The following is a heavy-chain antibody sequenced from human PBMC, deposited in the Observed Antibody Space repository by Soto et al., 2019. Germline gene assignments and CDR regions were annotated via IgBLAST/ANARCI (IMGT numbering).Heavy chain of an antibody. D-gene: IGHD2-2*01. J-gene: IGHJ4*02. CDR3: VRTSSY. Sequence: EVQLVTSGGGLIQPGGSLRLSCAASGFAVNSNYMSWVRQAPGKGLEWVSVIFGGGSTYYSDSVKGRFTISRDNSKNSLYLQMNSLRTEDTAVYYCVRTSSYCGQGTLVTVSS. V-gene: IGHV3-53*01. CDR1: GFAVNSNY. CDR2: IFGGGST.